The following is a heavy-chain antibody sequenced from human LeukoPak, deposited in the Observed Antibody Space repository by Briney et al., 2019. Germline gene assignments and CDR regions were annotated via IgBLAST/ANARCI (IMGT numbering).Heavy chain of an antibody. Sequence: SETLSLTCTVSGASISDSYWGWIRQPAGKGLEWIGRFYTSGTTTYNPSLKSRVTMSFDTSKNQFSVRLTSVTAADTAVYYCARLCGSGIDYWGQGTLVTVSS. V-gene: IGHV4-4*07. CDR3: ARLCGSGIDY. J-gene: IGHJ4*02. D-gene: IGHD3-10*01. CDR2: FYTSGTT. CDR1: GASISDSY.